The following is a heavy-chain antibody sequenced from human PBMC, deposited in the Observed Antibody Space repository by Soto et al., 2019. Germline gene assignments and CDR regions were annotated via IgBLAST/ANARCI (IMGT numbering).Heavy chain of an antibody. CDR1: GGSISSSNW. Sequence: PSETLSLTCAVSGGSISSSNWWGWVRQAPGEGLGWLGGIYPPRRTNYTPSLKSRVTMSVDKFKNQFSLNLSSVTAADTAVYYCARVVYGDFGWFDPWGQGTLVTVSS. D-gene: IGHD4-17*01. V-gene: IGHV4-4*02. CDR3: ARVVYGDFGWFDP. J-gene: IGHJ5*02. CDR2: IYPPRRT.